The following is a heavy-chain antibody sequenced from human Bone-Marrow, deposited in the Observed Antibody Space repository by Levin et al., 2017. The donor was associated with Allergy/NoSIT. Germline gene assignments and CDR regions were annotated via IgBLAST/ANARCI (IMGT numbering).Heavy chain of an antibody. D-gene: IGHD3-22*01. CDR1: GFIVSSNF. J-gene: IGHJ4*01. CDR3: ARDFVDSSGYHSL. Sequence: GGSLRLSCAASGFIVSSNFMTWVRQAPGKGLECVSIIYGPGNTFYADSVNGRFTISRDNSKNTMFLQMNSLRDEDTAVYFCARDFVDSSGYHSLWGQGIQVIVSS. CDR2: IYGPGNT. V-gene: IGHV3-53*01.